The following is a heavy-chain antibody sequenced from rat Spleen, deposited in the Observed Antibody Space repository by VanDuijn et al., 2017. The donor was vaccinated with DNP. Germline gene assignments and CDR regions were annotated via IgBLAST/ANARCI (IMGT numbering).Heavy chain of an antibody. V-gene: IGHV3-1*01. CDR1: GYSITSNF. CDR3: ATGGAGIWFAY. J-gene: IGHJ3*01. CDR2: ISYSGST. Sequence: EVQLQESGPGLVKPSQSLSLTCSVTGYSITSNFWGWIRKFPGNKMEWTGYISYSGSTSYNPSLKSRISITRDTSKNQFFLQLNSVTTEDTATYYCATGGAGIWFAYWGQGTLVTVSS. D-gene: IGHD4-2*01.